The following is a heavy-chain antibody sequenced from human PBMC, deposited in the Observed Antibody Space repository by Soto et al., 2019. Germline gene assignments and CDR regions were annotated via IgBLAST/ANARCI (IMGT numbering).Heavy chain of an antibody. Sequence: SGPTLVNPTETLTLTCTFSGFSLSTNGMRVSWIRQPPGKALEWLARIDWDDDKFYSASLKTRLTISKDTSKNQVVLTLTNMDPVDTATYYCTRMRGAGTGGDAFDIWGQGTEVTVSS. CDR1: GFSLSTNGMR. CDR2: IDWDDDK. CDR3: TRMRGAGTGGDAFDI. J-gene: IGHJ3*02. V-gene: IGHV2-70*04. D-gene: IGHD1-1*01.